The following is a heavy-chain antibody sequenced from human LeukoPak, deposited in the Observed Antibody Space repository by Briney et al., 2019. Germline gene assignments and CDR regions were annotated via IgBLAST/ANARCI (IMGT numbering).Heavy chain of an antibody. V-gene: IGHV4-39*07. CDR3: ARGYSNYGYTNWFDP. CDR2: IYYSGST. Sequence: PSETLSLTCTVSGGSISSSSYYWGWIRQPPGTGLEWIGTIYYSGSTYYNPSLKSRVTISVDTSKNQFSLKLSSVTAADTAVYYCARGYSNYGYTNWFDPWGQGTLVTVSS. J-gene: IGHJ5*02. D-gene: IGHD3-10*01. CDR1: GGSISSSSYY.